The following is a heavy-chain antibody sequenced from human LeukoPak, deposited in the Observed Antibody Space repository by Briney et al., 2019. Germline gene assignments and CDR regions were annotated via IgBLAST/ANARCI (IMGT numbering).Heavy chain of an antibody. D-gene: IGHD3-16*02. J-gene: IGHJ6*03. CDR3: ARHIGGGIEDMDV. V-gene: IGHV4-59*08. Sequence: ASETLSLTCTVSGGSIGTYYWSWIRKSPGKGLEWIGYIYVTGTRYNPYLQSRVTISVDRSRNQFFLKMSSVAAADTAVYYCARHIGGGIEDMDVWGKGTKVIVSS. CDR1: GGSIGTYY. CDR2: IYVTGT.